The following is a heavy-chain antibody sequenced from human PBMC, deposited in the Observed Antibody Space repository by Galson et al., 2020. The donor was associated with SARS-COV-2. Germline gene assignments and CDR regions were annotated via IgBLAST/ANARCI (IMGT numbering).Heavy chain of an antibody. J-gene: IGHJ6*02. V-gene: IGHV3-48*04. CDR1: GFSFSGYT. CDR3: ARSALWYRELVSDYYYGMDV. D-gene: IGHD3-10*01. CDR2: ISSGSSTV. Sequence: GESLKISCAASGFSFSGYTMNWVRQAPGKGLEWVSYISSGSSTVDYADSVKGRFTISRDNAKNSLYLQMNSLRAGDTAVYYCARSALWYRELVSDYYYGMDVWGQGTTVTVS.